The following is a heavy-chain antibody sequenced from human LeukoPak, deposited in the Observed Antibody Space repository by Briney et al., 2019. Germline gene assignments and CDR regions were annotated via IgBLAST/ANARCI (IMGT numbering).Heavy chain of an antibody. V-gene: IGHV5-51*01. Sequence: GESLKISCKGSGYSFTSYWIGWVRQMPGEGLEWMVIIYPGDSATRYSPSFQGQVTISADKSISTAYLQWSSLKASDTAVYYCARRNSGSRFDYWGQGILVTVSS. CDR1: GYSFTSYW. D-gene: IGHD1-26*01. CDR2: IYPGDSAT. CDR3: ARRNSGSRFDY. J-gene: IGHJ4*02.